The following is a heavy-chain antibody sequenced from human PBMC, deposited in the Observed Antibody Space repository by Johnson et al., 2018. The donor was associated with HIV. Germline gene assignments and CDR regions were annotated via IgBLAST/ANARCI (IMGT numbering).Heavy chain of an antibody. D-gene: IGHD1-26*01. CDR3: ARWGRWELGDAFDI. J-gene: IGHJ3*02. Sequence: QVQLVESGGGVVQPGRSLRLSCAASGFTFSDYGMHWVRQAPGKGLEWVAVIWYDGSNKYYSESVKGRFTISRDNSKNTLYLQMNSLRAEDTAVYYCARWGRWELGDAFDIWGQGTMVTVSS. CDR1: GFTFSDYG. CDR2: IWYDGSNK. V-gene: IGHV3-33*01.